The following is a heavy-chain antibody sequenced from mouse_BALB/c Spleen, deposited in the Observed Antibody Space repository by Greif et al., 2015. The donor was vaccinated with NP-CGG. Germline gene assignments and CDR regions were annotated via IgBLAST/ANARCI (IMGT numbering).Heavy chain of an antibody. Sequence: VQLVESGAELAKPGASVKMSCKASGYAFTSYWMHWVKQRPGQGLEWIGYINPSTGYTEYNQKFKDKATLTADKSPSTAYMQLSSLTSEDSAVYYCARRTQHFDYWGQGTTLTVSS. CDR1: GYAFTSYW. V-gene: IGHV1-7*01. J-gene: IGHJ2*01. CDR3: ARRTQHFDY. CDR2: INPSTGYT. D-gene: IGHD6-1*01.